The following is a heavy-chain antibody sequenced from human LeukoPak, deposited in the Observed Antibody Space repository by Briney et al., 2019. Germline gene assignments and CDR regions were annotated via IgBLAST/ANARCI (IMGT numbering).Heavy chain of an antibody. J-gene: IGHJ4*02. CDR3: ASQSPSYCGGDCPHFDY. CDR1: GGSFSGYY. Sequence: SETLSLTCAVYGGSFSGYYWNWIRQPPGKGLEWIGEINHSGRTNYNPSLKSRVTISVDTSKKQFSLKLSSVTAADTAVYYCASQSPSYCGGDCPHFDYWGQGTLVTVSS. V-gene: IGHV4-34*01. CDR2: INHSGRT. D-gene: IGHD2-21*01.